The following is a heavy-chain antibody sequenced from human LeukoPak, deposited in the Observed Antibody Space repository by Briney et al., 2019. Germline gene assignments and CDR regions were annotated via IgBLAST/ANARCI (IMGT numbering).Heavy chain of an antibody. Sequence: GGSLRLSYAASGFTFSSYWMSWVRRAPGKGLEWVASIKQDGSEKYYVDSVKGRFTISRDNAKNSLYLQMNSLRAEDTAVYYCARDVGADGYSGYDSFDYWGQGTLVTVSS. CDR2: IKQDGSEK. J-gene: IGHJ4*02. V-gene: IGHV3-7*01. D-gene: IGHD5-12*01. CDR1: GFTFSSYW. CDR3: ARDVGADGYSGYDSFDY.